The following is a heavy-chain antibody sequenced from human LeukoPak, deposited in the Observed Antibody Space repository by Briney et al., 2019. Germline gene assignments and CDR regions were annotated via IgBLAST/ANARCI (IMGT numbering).Heavy chain of an antibody. CDR1: GFTFGNYA. V-gene: IGHV3-23*01. CDR2: ISGTGSST. Sequence: GGSLRLSCEASGFTFGNYAMNWVRQALGKGLEWVSTISGTGSSTYYADSAKGRFTISRDNSKDTLFLQLNSLTVADTAMYFCAKASVAIPQYCNSWGQGTLVTVSS. CDR3: AKASVAIPQYCNS. J-gene: IGHJ5*02. D-gene: IGHD2-2*02.